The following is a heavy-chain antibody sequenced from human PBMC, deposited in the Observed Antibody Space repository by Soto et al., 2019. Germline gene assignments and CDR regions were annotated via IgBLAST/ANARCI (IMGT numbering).Heavy chain of an antibody. CDR1: GFTFSSYA. V-gene: IGHV3-23*01. D-gene: IGHD2-2*01. CDR2: ISGSGGST. CDR3: AKDPQNIVVVPAAGFDP. Sequence: GGSLRLSCAASGFTFSSYAMSWVRQAPGKGLEWVSAISGSGGSTYYADSVKGRFTISRDNSKNTLYLQMNSLRAEDTAVYYCAKDPQNIVVVPAAGFDPWGQGTLVTVSS. J-gene: IGHJ5*02.